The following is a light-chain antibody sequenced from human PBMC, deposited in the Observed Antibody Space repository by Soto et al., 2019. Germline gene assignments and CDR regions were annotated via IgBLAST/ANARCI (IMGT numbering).Light chain of an antibody. Sequence: QSALTQPASVSGSPGQSITSSCTGTSSDVGGYNYVSWYQHHPGKAPKLIIYDVSNRPSGVSNRFSGSKSGNTASLTISGLQPEDEADYYGSSYTTSNTRQIVFGTGTKLTVL. CDR1: SSDVGGYNY. J-gene: IGLJ1*01. CDR3: SSYTTSNTRQIV. CDR2: DVS. V-gene: IGLV2-14*03.